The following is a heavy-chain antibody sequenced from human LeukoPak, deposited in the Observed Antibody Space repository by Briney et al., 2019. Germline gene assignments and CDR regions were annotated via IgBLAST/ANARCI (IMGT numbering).Heavy chain of an antibody. D-gene: IGHD3-9*01. CDR2: INHNGST. J-gene: IGHJ4*02. V-gene: IGHV4-34*01. CDR1: GGSFSGYY. Sequence: SETLSLTCAVYGGSFSGYYWSWIRQPPGKGLEWIGEINHNGSTNYNPSLKSRVTISVDTSKNQFSLKLSSVTAADTAVYYCARGLSLRYFESFDYWGQGTLVTVSP. CDR3: ARGLSLRYFESFDY.